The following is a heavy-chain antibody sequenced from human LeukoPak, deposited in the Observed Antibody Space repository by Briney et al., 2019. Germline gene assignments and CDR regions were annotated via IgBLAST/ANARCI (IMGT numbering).Heavy chain of an antibody. J-gene: IGHJ4*02. CDR3: TREGVYDGSYPSFDY. D-gene: IGHD1-26*01. CDR1: GFTFSSYA. V-gene: IGHV3-23*01. CDR2: ITGSGGST. Sequence: GGSLRLSCAASGFTFSSYAMSWVRQAPGKGLEWVSSITGSGGSTCYADSVKGRFTISTDNSKNTLYLQVNSLRAEDTAVYYCTREGVYDGSYPSFDYWGQGALVTVSS.